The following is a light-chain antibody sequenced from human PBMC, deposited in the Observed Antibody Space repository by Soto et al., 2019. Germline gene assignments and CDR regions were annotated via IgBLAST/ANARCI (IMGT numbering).Light chain of an antibody. V-gene: IGLV2-11*01. Sequence: QSVLTQPRSVSGSPGQSVTISCTGTNSDVGGYNYVSWYQQHPGKAPKFMIYDVSERPSGVPDRFSGSKSGNTASLTISGLQVEDEAEYYCCSYAGRYSWVFGGGTKLTVL. J-gene: IGLJ3*02. CDR2: DVS. CDR1: NSDVGGYNY. CDR3: CSYAGRYSWV.